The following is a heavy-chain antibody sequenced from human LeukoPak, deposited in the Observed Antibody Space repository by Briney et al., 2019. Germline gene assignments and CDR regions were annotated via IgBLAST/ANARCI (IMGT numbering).Heavy chain of an antibody. D-gene: IGHD3-22*01. CDR2: ISYDGSNK. V-gene: IGHV3-30*19. Sequence: GGSLRLSCAASGFAFSNYAMSWVRQAPGKGLEWVAVISYDGSNKYYADSVKGQFTISRDNSKNTFYLEMNSLSAEDTAVYYCARSRGATGYYWVDYWGQGTLVTASS. J-gene: IGHJ4*02. CDR3: ARSRGATGYYWVDY. CDR1: GFAFSNYA.